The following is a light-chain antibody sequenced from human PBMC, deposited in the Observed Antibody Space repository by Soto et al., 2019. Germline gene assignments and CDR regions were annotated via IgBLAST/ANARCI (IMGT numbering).Light chain of an antibody. CDR3: HQRQSWPRT. J-gene: IGKJ1*01. Sequence: DIQMTQSPSTLSASVGDRCIITCLSSQSISGWLAWYQQKPGKAPKLLIFDAFSLESGVPSRFSGSGSGTDFTLTISDVQPEDFALYYCHQRQSWPRTFGQGTKVDIK. CDR2: DAF. CDR1: QSISGW. V-gene: IGKV1-5*01.